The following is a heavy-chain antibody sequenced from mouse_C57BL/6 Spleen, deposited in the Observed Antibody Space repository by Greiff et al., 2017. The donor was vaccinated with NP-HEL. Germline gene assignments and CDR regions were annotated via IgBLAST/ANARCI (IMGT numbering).Heavy chain of an antibody. J-gene: IGHJ4*01. CDR1: GFTFSDYG. CDR3: ARDYYGSRRSSFYYAMDY. D-gene: IGHD1-1*01. CDR2: ISSGSSTI. V-gene: IGHV5-17*01. Sequence: DVMLVESGGGLVKPGGSLKLSCAASGFTFSDYGMHWVRQAPEKGLEWVAYISSGSSTIYYADTVKGRFTISRDNAKNTLFLQMTSLRSEDTAMYYCARDYYGSRRSSFYYAMDYWGQGTSVTVSS.